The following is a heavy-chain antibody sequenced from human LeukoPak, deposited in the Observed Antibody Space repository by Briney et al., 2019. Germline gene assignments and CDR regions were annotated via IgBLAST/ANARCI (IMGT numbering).Heavy chain of an antibody. Sequence: GGSLRLSCAASGFTFRSYWMSWVRQAPGRGLEWVANIHPEGNEKYHVGSVEGRFVISRDNTKNLLFLQMSGLRVEDTALYYCARGDAFSGDHWGQGTLVTVSS. J-gene: IGHJ4*02. CDR3: ARGDAFSGDH. V-gene: IGHV3-7*04. CDR1: GFTFRSYW. CDR2: IHPEGNEK.